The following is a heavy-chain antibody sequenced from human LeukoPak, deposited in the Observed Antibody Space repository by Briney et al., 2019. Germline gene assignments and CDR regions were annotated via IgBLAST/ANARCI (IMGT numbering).Heavy chain of an antibody. CDR1: GFTFSNYG. V-gene: IGHV3-30*03. J-gene: IGHJ3*02. CDR2: ISYDGIVK. D-gene: IGHD3-10*01. Sequence: GGSLRLSCAASGFTFSNYGIHWVRQAPGKGLEWVAVISYDGIVKYNAGFVKGRFTISRDNARDSLSLQVNSLRAEDTAVYYCARVVRGSAAFDIWGQGTMVTVSS. CDR3: ARVVRGSAAFDI.